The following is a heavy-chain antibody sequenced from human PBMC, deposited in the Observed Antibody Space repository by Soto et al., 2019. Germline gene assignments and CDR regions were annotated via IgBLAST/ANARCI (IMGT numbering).Heavy chain of an antibody. V-gene: IGHV3-66*01. CDR1: GFTVSNNY. Sequence: GGSLRLSCAASGFTVSNNYMSWVRQAPGKGLEWVSVIHSGGDTYYADSVKGRFTISRDYSKNTLYLQMNSLRAEDTAVYYCVVQESGYSTKWQEEDAVDIWGQGTMVTVSS. CDR3: VVQESGYSTKWQEEDAVDI. CDR2: IHSGGDT. D-gene: IGHD6-13*01. J-gene: IGHJ3*02.